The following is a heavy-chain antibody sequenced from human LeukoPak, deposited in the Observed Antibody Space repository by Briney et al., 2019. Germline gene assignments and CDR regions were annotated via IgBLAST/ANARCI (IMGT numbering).Heavy chain of an antibody. J-gene: IGHJ6*03. CDR3: ARDRIEQQRTLGRSTNYYYYYYMDV. V-gene: IGHV3-48*01. Sequence: PGGSLRLSCAASGFTFSSYEMNWVRQAPGKGLEWVSYISDSSSTIYYADSVKGRFTISRDNAKNSLYLQMSSLRAEDTAVYYCARDRIEQQRTLGRSTNYYYYYYMDVWGRGTTVTVSS. D-gene: IGHD6-13*01. CDR1: GFTFSSYE. CDR2: ISDSSSTI.